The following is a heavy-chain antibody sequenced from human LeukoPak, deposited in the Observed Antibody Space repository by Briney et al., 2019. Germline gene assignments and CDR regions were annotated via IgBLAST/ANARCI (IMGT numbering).Heavy chain of an antibody. J-gene: IGHJ4*02. Sequence: ASVKVSCKASGYTFTSYDINWVRQASGQGLEWMGWMNPNTGNTGYAQKFQGRVTITRNTSISTVYMELSSLRSEDTAVYYCARVLVGARRRGDYWGQGTLVTVSS. D-gene: IGHD1-26*01. CDR3: ARVLVGARRRGDY. CDR2: MNPNTGNT. CDR1: GYTFTSYD. V-gene: IGHV1-8*03.